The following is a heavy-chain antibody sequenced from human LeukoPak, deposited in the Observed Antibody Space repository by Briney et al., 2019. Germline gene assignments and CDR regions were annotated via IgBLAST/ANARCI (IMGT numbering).Heavy chain of an antibody. V-gene: IGHV3-66*01. D-gene: IGHD4-17*01. CDR3: ARGGITDYGDYSSFDY. CDR1: GFSVSNYY. J-gene: IGHJ4*02. CDR2: ISTGGGT. Sequence: GGSLRLTCVASGFSVSNYYMSWVCQAPGKGLEWVSVISTGGGTSYTDSVKGRFTFSRDNSKNTLFLQMNSLRAEDTGVYYCARGGITDYGDYSSFDYWGQGTLVTVSS.